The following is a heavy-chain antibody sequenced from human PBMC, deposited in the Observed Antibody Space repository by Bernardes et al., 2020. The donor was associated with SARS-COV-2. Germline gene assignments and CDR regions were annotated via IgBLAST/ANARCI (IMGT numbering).Heavy chain of an antibody. CDR1: GGSLSCRCSY. CDR2: IYYSGST. J-gene: IGHJ4*02. Sequence: SETLSLTCTVSGGSLSCRCSYWSWILQHPGKGLEWFGYIYYSGSTYYNPSLKCRVTISVDTSKHQFSLTLSSVTAADTAVYYGARGGTGFGGVIAEVDYWGQGTLVTVSS. V-gene: IGHV4-31*03. CDR3: ARGGTGFGGVIAEVDY. D-gene: IGHD3-16*02.